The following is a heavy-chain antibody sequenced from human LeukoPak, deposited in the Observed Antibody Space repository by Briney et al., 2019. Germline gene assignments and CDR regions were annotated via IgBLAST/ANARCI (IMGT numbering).Heavy chain of an antibody. Sequence: GGSLRLSCADCGFTFSSYSMNGVRQPPAKGLEGVSSISSSSSYIYYADSVNGRFTISRDNAKNSLYLQMTGLRAEDTAVYYCARVGVRYSSSATFDYWGQGTLVTVSS. J-gene: IGHJ4*02. CDR1: GFTFSSYS. D-gene: IGHD6-6*01. CDR2: ISSSSSYI. CDR3: ARVGVRYSSSATFDY. V-gene: IGHV3-21*01.